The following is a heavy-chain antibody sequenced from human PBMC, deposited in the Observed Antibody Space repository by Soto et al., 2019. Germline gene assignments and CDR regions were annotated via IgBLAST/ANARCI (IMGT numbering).Heavy chain of an antibody. CDR1: GFTFSTYS. J-gene: IGHJ3*02. D-gene: IGHD6-19*01. CDR2: IRDSGHST. CDR3: ARVKAQILSSGWYGGDDI. V-gene: IGHV3-23*01. Sequence: EVQLLESGGGLVQPGGSLRLSCAASGFTFSTYSITWVRQAPGKGLEWVSTIRDSGHSTHYADSVRGRFAISRDNSKNTLFLLMNSLRAEDTAVYYCARVKAQILSSGWYGGDDIWGQGTMVTVSS.